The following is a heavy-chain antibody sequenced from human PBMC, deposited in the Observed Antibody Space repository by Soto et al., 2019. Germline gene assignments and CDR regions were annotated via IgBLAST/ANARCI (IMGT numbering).Heavy chain of an antibody. CDR1: GFTFSSYG. CDR2: ISYDGNNK. Sequence: QVQLVESGGGVVQPGRSLRLSCAASGFTFSSYGMHWVRQAPGKGLEWVAVISYDGNNKHYADSVKGRFISSRDNSKNALYLQVNSLRGEYTAVYYCAKDRYVRYCSGGSCWPYYFDYWGQGTLVTVSS. V-gene: IGHV3-30*18. CDR3: AKDRYVRYCSGGSCWPYYFDY. D-gene: IGHD2-15*01. J-gene: IGHJ4*02.